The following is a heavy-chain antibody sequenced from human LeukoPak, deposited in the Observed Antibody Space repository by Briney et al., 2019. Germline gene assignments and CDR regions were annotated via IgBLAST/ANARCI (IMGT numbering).Heavy chain of an antibody. CDR1: GGTFSSYT. CDR2: IIPILGIA. CDR3: ARDLSWVAGILDY. V-gene: IGHV1-69*04. D-gene: IGHD6-19*01. Sequence: SLKVSCKASGGTFSSYTISWVRQAPGQGLEWMGRIIPILGIANYAQKFQGRVTITADKSTSTAYMELSSLRSEDTAVYYCARDLSWVAGILDYWGQGTLVTVSS. J-gene: IGHJ4*02.